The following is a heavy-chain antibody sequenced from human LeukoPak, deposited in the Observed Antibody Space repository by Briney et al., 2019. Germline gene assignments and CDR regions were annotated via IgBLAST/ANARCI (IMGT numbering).Heavy chain of an antibody. D-gene: IGHD6-19*01. CDR1: GASISSYY. V-gene: IGHV4-59*01. CDR2: IYYSGST. CDR3: ARSYSSGPFDL. Sequence: SETLSLTCSVSGASISSYYWNWIRQPPGKGLEWIGYIYYSGSTKYNASLKSRVTISLDTSNNQFPLKLRSMTAADTAVYYCARSYSSGPFDLWGQGTLVIASS. J-gene: IGHJ4*02.